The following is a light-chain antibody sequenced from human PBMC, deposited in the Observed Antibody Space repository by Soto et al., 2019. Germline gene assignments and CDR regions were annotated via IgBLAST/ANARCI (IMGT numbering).Light chain of an antibody. V-gene: IGKV3-11*01. CDR2: DAS. Sequence: EIVLTQSPATLTLSPGERATLSCRASQSVSSYLAWYQQKPDQAPRLLIYDASNRATGIPARFSGSGSGTDFTLTISSLEPEDXAVYXXQXRXXWPPLYTFGQGTKLEIK. J-gene: IGKJ2*01. CDR3: QXRXXWPPLYT. CDR1: QSVSSY.